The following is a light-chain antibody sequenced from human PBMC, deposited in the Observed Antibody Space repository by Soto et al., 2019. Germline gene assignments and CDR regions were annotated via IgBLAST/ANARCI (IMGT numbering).Light chain of an antibody. CDR3: QQADSFPFT. J-gene: IGKJ3*01. V-gene: IGKV1-12*01. CDR1: QGINRW. CDR2: SAF. Sequence: DIQMTQSPSSVSASVGDRVTITCRASQGINRWLAWYQQKPGKAPKLLIYSAFTLESGVPSRFSGTGSGTDFTLTISSLQPEDFATYYCQQADSFPFTFGPGTKVDIK.